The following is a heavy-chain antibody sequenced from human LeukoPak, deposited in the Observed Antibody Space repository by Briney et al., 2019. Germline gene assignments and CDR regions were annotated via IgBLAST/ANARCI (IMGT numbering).Heavy chain of an antibody. CDR3: ARGLTYGLGLNWFDP. Sequence: SETLSLTCAVSGYSISSGYYWGWIRQPPGKGLEWIGSIYHSGSTYYNPSLKSRVTISVDTSKNQFSLKLSSVTAADTAVYYCARGLTYGLGLNWFDPWGQGTLVTVSS. CDR2: IYHSGST. V-gene: IGHV4-38-2*01. J-gene: IGHJ5*02. D-gene: IGHD4/OR15-4a*01. CDR1: GYSISSGYY.